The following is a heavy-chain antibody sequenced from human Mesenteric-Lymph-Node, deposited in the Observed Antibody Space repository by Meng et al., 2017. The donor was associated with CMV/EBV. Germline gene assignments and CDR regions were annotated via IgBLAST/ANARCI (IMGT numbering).Heavy chain of an antibody. CDR3: ARTIAVAGNDAFDI. V-gene: IGHV4-59*01. D-gene: IGHD6-19*01. Sequence: GSLRLSCTVSGGSFRSYYWSWIRQPPGKGLEWIGYIYYSGSTNYNPSLKSRVTISVDTSKNQFSLKLSSVTAADTAVYYCARTIAVAGNDAFDIWGQGTMVTVSS. CDR2: IYYSGST. J-gene: IGHJ3*02. CDR1: GGSFRSYY.